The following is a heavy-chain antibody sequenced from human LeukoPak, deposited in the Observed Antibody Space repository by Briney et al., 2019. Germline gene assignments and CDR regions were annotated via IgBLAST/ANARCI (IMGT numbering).Heavy chain of an antibody. CDR3: ARGFDIVVVPAGGWFDP. CDR2: INHSGST. CDR1: GGSFNGYY. J-gene: IGHJ5*02. Sequence: SETLSLTCAVYGGSFNGYYWSWIRQPPGKGLEWIGEINHSGSTNYNPSLKSRVTIPVDTSKNQFSLKLSSVTAADTAVYYCARGFDIVVVPAGGWFDPWGQGTLVTVSS. V-gene: IGHV4-34*01. D-gene: IGHD2-2*01.